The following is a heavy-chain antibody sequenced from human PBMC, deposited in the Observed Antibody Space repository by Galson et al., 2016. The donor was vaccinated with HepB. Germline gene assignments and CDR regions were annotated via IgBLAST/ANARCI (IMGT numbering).Heavy chain of an antibody. D-gene: IGHD3-3*01. CDR3: AKDAGVIWSGGYFDY. CDR1: GFNFGGHG. Sequence: SLRLSCAASGFNFGGHGMHWVRQAPGRGLEWVAVISSDERDKQYGDSVKGRFTVSRDNSKNTLYLQMNSLRAEDTAVYYCAKDAGVIWSGGYFDYWGQGTLVTVSS. V-gene: IGHV3-30*18. CDR2: ISSDERDK. J-gene: IGHJ4*02.